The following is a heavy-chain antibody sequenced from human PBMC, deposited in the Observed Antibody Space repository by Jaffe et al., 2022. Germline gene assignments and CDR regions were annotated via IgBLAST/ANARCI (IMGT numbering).Heavy chain of an antibody. J-gene: IGHJ6*03. CDR2: IRSKAYGGTT. V-gene: IGHV3-49*04. Sequence: EVQLVESGGGLVQPGRSLRLSCTASGFTFGDYAMSWVRQAPGKGLEWVGFIRSKAYGGTTEYAASVKGRFTISRDDSKSIAYLQMNSLKTEDTAVYYCTRLSGGSYSRRIYYYYYMDVWGKGTTVTVSS. CDR3: TRLSGGSYSRRIYYYYYMDV. CDR1: GFTFGDYA. D-gene: IGHD1-26*01.